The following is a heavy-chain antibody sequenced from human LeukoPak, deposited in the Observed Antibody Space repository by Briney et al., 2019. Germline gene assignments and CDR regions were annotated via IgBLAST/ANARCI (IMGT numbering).Heavy chain of an antibody. Sequence: PSETLSLTCTVSGGSISSGSYYWGWIRQPPGKGLEWIGSIYYSGSTYYNPSLKSRVTISVDTSKNQFSLKLSSVTAADTAVYYCARQSSGWYLDYWGQGTLVTVSS. CDR3: ARQSSGWYLDY. J-gene: IGHJ4*02. D-gene: IGHD6-19*01. CDR2: IYYSGST. V-gene: IGHV4-39*01. CDR1: GGSISSGSYY.